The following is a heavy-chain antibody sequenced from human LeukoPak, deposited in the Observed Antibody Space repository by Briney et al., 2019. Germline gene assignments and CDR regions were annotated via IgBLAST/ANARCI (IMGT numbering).Heavy chain of an antibody. CDR3: ARGDYGRGDP. Sequence: ASVKVSCKASGYTFTAYYVHWVRQAPGQGLEWMGLINPNTGVTKFAQKFHSRVTMSRDTSSSTAYMELNRLTPDDTAVYYCARGDYGRGDPWGQGSLVTVSA. V-gene: IGHV1-2*06. D-gene: IGHD4-17*01. CDR1: GYTFTAYY. CDR2: INPNTGVT. J-gene: IGHJ5*02.